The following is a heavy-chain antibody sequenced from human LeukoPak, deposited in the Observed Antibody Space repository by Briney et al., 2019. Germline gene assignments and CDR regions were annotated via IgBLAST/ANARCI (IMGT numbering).Heavy chain of an antibody. CDR2: IYHSGST. CDR1: GGSISSGGYS. D-gene: IGHD3-10*01. V-gene: IGHV4-30-2*01. CDR3: ARVVPSYYYGMDV. J-gene: IGHJ6*02. Sequence: SQTPSLTCAVPGGSISSGGYSWSWIRQPPGKGLEWIGYIYHSGSTYYNPSLKSRVTISVDRSKNQFSLKLSSVTAADTAVYYCARVVPSYYYGMDVWGQGTTVTVSS.